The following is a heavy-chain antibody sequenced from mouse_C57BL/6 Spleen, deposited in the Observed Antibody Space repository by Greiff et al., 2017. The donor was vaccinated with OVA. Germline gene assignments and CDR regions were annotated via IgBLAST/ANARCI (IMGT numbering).Heavy chain of an antibody. CDR3: ARKGYDEGWYFDV. D-gene: IGHD2-14*01. Sequence: QVQLQQSGPELVKPGASVKISCKASGYAFSSSWMNWVKQRPGKGLEWIGRIYPGDGDTNYNGKFKGKATLTADKSSSTAYRQRSSLTSEDSAVYFCARKGYDEGWYFDVWGTGTTVTVSS. J-gene: IGHJ1*03. CDR2: IYPGDGDT. CDR1: GYAFSSSW. V-gene: IGHV1-82*01.